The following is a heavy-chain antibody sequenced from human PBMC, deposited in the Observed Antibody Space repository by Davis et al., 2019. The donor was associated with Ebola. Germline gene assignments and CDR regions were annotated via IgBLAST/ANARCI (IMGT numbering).Heavy chain of an antibody. CDR2: IIPIFGTA. J-gene: IGHJ4*02. CDR3: ARAPTWSQINYYCFDY. Sequence: SVKVSCKASGYTFISYDINWVRQAPGQGLEWMGGIIPIFGTANYAQKFQGRVTITADESTSTAYMELSSLRSEDTAVYYCARAPTWSQINYYCFDYWGQGTLVTVSS. V-gene: IGHV1-69*13. D-gene: IGHD3-10*01. CDR1: GYTFISYD.